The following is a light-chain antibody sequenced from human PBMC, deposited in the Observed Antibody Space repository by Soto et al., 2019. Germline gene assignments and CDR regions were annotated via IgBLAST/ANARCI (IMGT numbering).Light chain of an antibody. V-gene: IGKV1-5*01. CDR3: QQRSNWPIT. J-gene: IGKJ5*01. CDR2: DAS. Sequence: DIQMTQSPSTLSASVGDRVTITCRASQSISSWLAWYQQKPGKAPKLLIHDASNRATGIPVRFSGSGSGTDFTLTISSLEPEDFAVYYCQQRSNWPITFGQGTRLEIK. CDR1: QSISSW.